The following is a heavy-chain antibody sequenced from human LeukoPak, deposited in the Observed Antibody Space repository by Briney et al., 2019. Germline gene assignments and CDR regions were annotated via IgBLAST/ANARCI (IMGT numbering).Heavy chain of an antibody. V-gene: IGHV3-53*01. CDR2: IYSGGTT. D-gene: IGHD5-18*01. CDR1: GFTVNSND. CDR3: ARGGGYTYGYLRGDAFDI. Sequence: PGGSLRLSCAASGFTVNSNDMSWVRQAPGEGLEWVSIIYSGGTTYYADSVKGRFIISGDKSKNTLYLQMNSLRAEDTAVYYCARGGGYTYGYLRGDAFDIWGQGTMVTVSS. J-gene: IGHJ3*02.